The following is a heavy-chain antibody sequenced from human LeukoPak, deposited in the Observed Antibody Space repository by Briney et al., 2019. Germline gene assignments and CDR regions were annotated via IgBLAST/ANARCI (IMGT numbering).Heavy chain of an antibody. CDR2: IWYDGSNE. D-gene: IGHD3-16*01. CDR3: ARELDRFRGASAVNY. Sequence: GGSLRLSCATSGFTFSSYGMHWVRQAPGKGLEWVTVIWYDGSNEYYADSVKGRFTMSRDNSKSTLYLQMNSLRAEDTAMYYCARELDRFRGASAVNYRGQGTLVTVSS. V-gene: IGHV3-33*01. CDR1: GFTFSSYG. J-gene: IGHJ4*02.